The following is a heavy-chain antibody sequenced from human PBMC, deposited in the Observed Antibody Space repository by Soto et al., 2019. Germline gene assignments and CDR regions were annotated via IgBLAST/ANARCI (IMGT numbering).Heavy chain of an antibody. CDR2: IFSNDEK. Sequence: QVTLKESGPVLVKPTETLTLTCTVSGFSLSNARMGVSWIRQPPGKALEWLAHIFSNDEKSYSTSLKSRLTISKDTSKSQVVLTMTNIDPVDTATYYCARIRRYFDWLNRSTSTIDYWGQGTLVTVSS. CDR1: GFSLSNARMG. J-gene: IGHJ4*02. V-gene: IGHV2-26*01. D-gene: IGHD3-9*01. CDR3: ARIRRYFDWLNRSTSTIDY.